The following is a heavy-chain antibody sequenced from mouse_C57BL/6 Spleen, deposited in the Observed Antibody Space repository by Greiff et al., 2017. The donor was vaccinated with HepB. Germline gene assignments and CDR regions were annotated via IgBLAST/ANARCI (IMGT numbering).Heavy chain of an antibody. CDR3: ARRKGNYVDYYAMDY. CDR2: IYPGDGDT. Sequence: VQLQQSGPELVKPGASVKISCKASGYAFSSSWMNWVKQRPGKGLEWIGRIYPGDGDTNYNGKFKGKATLTADKSSSTAYMQLSSLTSEDSAVYVCARRKGNYVDYYAMDYWGQGTSVTVSS. V-gene: IGHV1-82*01. D-gene: IGHD2-1*01. CDR1: GYAFSSSW. J-gene: IGHJ4*01.